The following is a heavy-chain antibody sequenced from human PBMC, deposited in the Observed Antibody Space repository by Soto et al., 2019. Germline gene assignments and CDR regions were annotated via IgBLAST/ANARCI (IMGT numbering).Heavy chain of an antibody. CDR3: ARALLPFYWFEP. V-gene: IGHV1-8*02. D-gene: IGHD3-16*01. J-gene: IGHJ5*02. Sequence: ASVKVSCKASGYTFTSYGISWVRQAPGQGLEWMGWMNANSGNTGYAQKFQGRVTMTRNTSISTAYMELSSLRSEDTAVYYCARALLPFYWFEPWGQGTLVTVSS. CDR1: GYTFTSYG. CDR2: MNANSGNT.